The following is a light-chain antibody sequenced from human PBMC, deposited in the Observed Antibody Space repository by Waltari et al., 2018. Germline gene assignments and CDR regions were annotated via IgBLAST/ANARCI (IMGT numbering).Light chain of an antibody. CDR1: PSDVGGYVY. CDR3: SSYTSGGTHV. Sequence: QSAPTQPASVSGSPGQSITISCTGTPSDVGGYVYVSWYQHHPGRAPKPMIYEVGYRPSGVSNRFYGSKSGNTASLTISGLQAEDEADYYCSSYTSGGTHVFGTGTKATVL. J-gene: IGLJ1*01. V-gene: IGLV2-14*01. CDR2: EVG.